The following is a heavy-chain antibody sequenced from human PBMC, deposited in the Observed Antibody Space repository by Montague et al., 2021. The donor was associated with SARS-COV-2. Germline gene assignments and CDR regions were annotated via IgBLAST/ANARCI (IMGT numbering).Heavy chain of an antibody. Sequence: SETLSLTCTVSGGSISSSSYYWGWIRQHPGKGLEWIGSIYYSGSTYYNPSLKSRVTISVDTSKNQFSLKLSSVTAADTAVYYCARDQGYNWNYYCYDGMDVWGQGTTVTVSS. D-gene: IGHD1-20*01. CDR3: ARDQGYNWNYYCYDGMDV. V-gene: IGHV4-39*07. J-gene: IGHJ6*02. CDR2: IYYSGST. CDR1: GGSISSSSYY.